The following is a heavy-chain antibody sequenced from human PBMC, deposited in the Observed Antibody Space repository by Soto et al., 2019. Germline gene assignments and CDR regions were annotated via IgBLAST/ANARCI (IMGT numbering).Heavy chain of an antibody. Sequence: SETLSLTCTVSGGSISPYYWSWIRQPPEKGLEWIGNIYYIGNSNYNPSLKSRVTISLDTSKNQFSLKLSSVTAADTAVYYCARLNYGDFQLYDLDYWGQGTLVTVSS. CDR1: GGSISPYY. V-gene: IGHV4-59*08. J-gene: IGHJ4*02. CDR3: ARLNYGDFQLYDLDY. CDR2: IYYIGNS. D-gene: IGHD4-17*01.